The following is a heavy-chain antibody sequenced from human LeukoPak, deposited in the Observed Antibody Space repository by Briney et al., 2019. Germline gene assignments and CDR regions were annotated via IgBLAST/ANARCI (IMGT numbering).Heavy chain of an antibody. D-gene: IGHD3-10*02. J-gene: IGHJ6*04. CDR1: GFTFDDYG. CDR2: INWNGGST. V-gene: IGHV3-20*04. Sequence: GGSLRLSCAASGFTFDDYGMSWVRQAPGKGPEWVSGINWNGGSTGYADSVKGRFTISRDNAKNSLYLQMNSLRAEDTAVYYCAELGITMIGGVWGKGTTVTISS. CDR3: AELGITMIGGV.